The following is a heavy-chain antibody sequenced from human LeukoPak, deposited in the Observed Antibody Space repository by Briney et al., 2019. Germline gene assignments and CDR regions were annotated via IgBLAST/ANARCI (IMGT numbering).Heavy chain of an antibody. CDR1: GFTFSHFG. CDR3: AKDGIGVTNMNAIWTFDL. CDR2: IANDGSKQ. D-gene: IGHD6-19*01. Sequence: GRSLRLSCAASGFTFSHFGMHWVRQSPDKGLEWVAVIANDGSKQFYADSVQGRFIISRANSEQTLYLEMNSLRTEDTAMYYCAKDGIGVTNMNAIWTFDLWGQGTLVTVSS. V-gene: IGHV3-30*18. J-gene: IGHJ4*02.